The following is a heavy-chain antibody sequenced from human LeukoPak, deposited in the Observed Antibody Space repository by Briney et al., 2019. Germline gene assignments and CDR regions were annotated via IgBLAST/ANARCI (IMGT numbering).Heavy chain of an antibody. J-gene: IGHJ4*02. CDR2: IYTSGIT. Sequence: PSETLSLTCTVSGGSISSYFWSWIRQPAGKGLEWIGRIYTSGITNCNPSLKSRVTMSVDTSKNQFSLNLTSVTAADTAVYYCVRDLGNWDIDYWGQGILVTVSS. V-gene: IGHV4-4*07. CDR3: VRDLGNWDIDY. D-gene: IGHD7-27*01. CDR1: GGSISSYF.